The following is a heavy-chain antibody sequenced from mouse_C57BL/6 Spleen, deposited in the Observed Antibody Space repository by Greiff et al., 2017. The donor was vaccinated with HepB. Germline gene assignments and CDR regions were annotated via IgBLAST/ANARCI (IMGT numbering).Heavy chain of an antibody. V-gene: IGHV3-1*01. J-gene: IGHJ3*01. CDR2: ISYSGST. CDR1: GYSITSGYD. CDR3: AREEGRGGAWFAY. D-gene: IGHD1-1*01. Sequence: EVKLQESGPGMVKPSQSLSLTCTVTGYSITSGYDWHWIRHFPGNKLEWMGYISYSGSTNYNPSLKSRISITHDTSKNHFFLKLNSVTTEDTATYYCAREEGRGGAWFAYWGQGTLVTVSA.